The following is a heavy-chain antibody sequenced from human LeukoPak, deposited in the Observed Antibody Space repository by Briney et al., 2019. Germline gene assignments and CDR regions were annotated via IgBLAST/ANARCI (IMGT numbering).Heavy chain of an antibody. D-gene: IGHD2/OR15-2a*01. CDR1: GDSVSSDSAT. J-gene: IGHJ4*02. Sequence: SQTLSLTCAISGDSVSSDSATWNWIRQSPSRGLEWLGRTYYRSKWYKDYSESAKSRISINLDTYKNQFALQLNSVTPEDTAVYYCARDRGDWSTTDCFSLGFDYWGQGTLVTVSS. CDR3: ARDRGDWSTTDCFSLGFDY. CDR2: TYYRSKWYK. V-gene: IGHV6-1*01.